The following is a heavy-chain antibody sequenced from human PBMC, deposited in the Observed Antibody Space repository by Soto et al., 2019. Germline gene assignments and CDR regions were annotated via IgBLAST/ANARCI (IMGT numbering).Heavy chain of an antibody. CDR3: ARGWVSYCSASCIYGMDV. V-gene: IGHV4-31*03. Sequence: SETLSLTCTVSGGSISNGGYFWTWIRQHPGKGLECIGYMYYSGITHYNPSLKTRVVISVDTSKNQFSLKLSSVTAADTAVYFCARGWVSYCSASCIYGMDVWGQGTTVTVSS. J-gene: IGHJ6*02. CDR1: GGSISNGGYF. CDR2: MYYSGIT. D-gene: IGHD6-6*01.